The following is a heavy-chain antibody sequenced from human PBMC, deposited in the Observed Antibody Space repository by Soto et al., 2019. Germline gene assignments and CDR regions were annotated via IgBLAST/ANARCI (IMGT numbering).Heavy chain of an antibody. J-gene: IGHJ4*02. CDR3: ARDRYAGHRAVAY. CDR1: GGSISSGGYY. D-gene: IGHD2-2*01. CDR2: IYYSGST. V-gene: IGHV4-31*03. Sequence: QVQLQESGPGLVKPSQTLSLTCTVSGGSISSGGYYWSWIRQHPGKGLEWIGYIYYSGSTYYNPSLKSRVTISVDTSKNQFSLKLSSVTAADTAVYFCARDRYAGHRAVAYWGQGTLVTVSS.